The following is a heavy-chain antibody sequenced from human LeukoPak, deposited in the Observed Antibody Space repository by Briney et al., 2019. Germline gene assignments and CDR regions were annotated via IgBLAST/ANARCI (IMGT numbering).Heavy chain of an antibody. CDR1: GFTFSNYA. CDR2: ISYDGSNK. J-gene: IGHJ5*02. CDR3: ARGTRRRDLPPGWFDP. Sequence: PGGSLRLSCADSGFTFSNYAMHWVRQAPGKGLEWVAVISYDGSNKYYADSVKGRFTISRDNSKNTLYLQMNSLRAEDTAVYYCARGTRRRDLPPGWFDPWGQGALVTVSS. V-gene: IGHV3-30*04. D-gene: IGHD1/OR15-1a*01.